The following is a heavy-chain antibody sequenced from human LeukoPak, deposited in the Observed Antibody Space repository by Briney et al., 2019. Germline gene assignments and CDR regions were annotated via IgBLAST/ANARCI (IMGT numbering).Heavy chain of an antibody. D-gene: IGHD5-12*01. Sequence: TSETLSLTCTVSGGSISSYYWSWIRQPPGKGLEWIGYIYYSGSTYYNPSLKSRVTISVDTSKNQFSLKLSSVTAADTAVYYCARGLVATNIFDYWGQGTLVTVSS. CDR2: IYYSGST. CDR3: ARGLVATNIFDY. CDR1: GGSISSYY. J-gene: IGHJ4*02. V-gene: IGHV4-59*08.